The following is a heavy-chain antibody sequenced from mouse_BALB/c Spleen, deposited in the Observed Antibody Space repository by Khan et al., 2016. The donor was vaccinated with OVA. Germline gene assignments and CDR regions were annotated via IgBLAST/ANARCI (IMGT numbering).Heavy chain of an antibody. CDR3: AGGFDF. Sequence: VQLQESGPELVKPGASVKMSCKASGYTFTDYYINWVKQKPGQGLEWIGWIYPGSANTKYNEKFKGRATLTVATSPSTAFMQLSSLTSEDTAVYFWAGGFDFWGQGTTLTVSS. CDR1: GYTFTDYY. CDR2: IYPGSANT. J-gene: IGHJ2*01. V-gene: IGHV1-84*02.